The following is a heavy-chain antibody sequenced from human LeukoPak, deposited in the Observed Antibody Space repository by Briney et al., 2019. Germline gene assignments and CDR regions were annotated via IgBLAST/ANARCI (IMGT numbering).Heavy chain of an antibody. Sequence: ASVKVSCKASGYTFTSYAINWVRQAPGQGLEWMGWINTNTGNPTYAQGFTGRFVFSLDTSVSTAYLQISSLKAEDTAVYYCARSHSDWYVNTAGHWGQGTLVTVSS. J-gene: IGHJ4*02. CDR2: INTNTGNP. D-gene: IGHD6-19*01. CDR1: GYTFTSYA. V-gene: IGHV7-4-1*02. CDR3: ARSHSDWYVNTAGH.